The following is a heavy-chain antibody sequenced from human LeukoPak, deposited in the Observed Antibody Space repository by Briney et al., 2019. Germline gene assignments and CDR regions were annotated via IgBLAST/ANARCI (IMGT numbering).Heavy chain of an antibody. CDR3: ARGRGYSYGSFDY. J-gene: IGHJ4*02. CDR2: ITYDGSNK. V-gene: IGHV3-30*04. D-gene: IGHD5-18*01. CDR1: GFTFSSYA. Sequence: GGPLSPSCAASGFTFSSYAMHWDRQAPGKGPERVAVITYDGSNKYYADSVKGRFTISRDNSKNTLYLQMNSLRAEDTAVYYCARGRGYSYGSFDYWGQGTLVTVSS.